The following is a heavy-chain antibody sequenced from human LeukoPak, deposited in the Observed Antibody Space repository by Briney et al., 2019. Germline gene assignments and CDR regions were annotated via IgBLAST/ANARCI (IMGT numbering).Heavy chain of an antibody. CDR1: GGSFSGYY. D-gene: IGHD3-22*01. CDR3: ARGRRYYDPFDY. CDR2: INLSGST. Sequence: PSETLSLTCAVYGGSFSGYYWSWIRQPPGEGLEWIGEINLSGSTNYNPSLKSRVTISVDTSKNQFSLKLSSVTAADTAVYYCARGRRYYDPFDYWGQGTLVTVSS. V-gene: IGHV4-34*01. J-gene: IGHJ4*02.